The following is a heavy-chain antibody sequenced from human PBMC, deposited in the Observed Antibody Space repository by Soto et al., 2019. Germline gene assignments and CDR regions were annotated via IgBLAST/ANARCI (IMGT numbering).Heavy chain of an antibody. Sequence: EVQLLESGGGLVQPGGSLRLSCAASGFTFSSYAMSWVRQAPGKGLEWVSAISGSGGSAYYADSVKGRFTISRDNSKNTLYLQMNSLRAEDTAVYYCAKPYSSSPDAFDIWGQGTMVTVSS. CDR3: AKPYSSSPDAFDI. CDR1: GFTFSSYA. D-gene: IGHD6-6*01. CDR2: ISGSGGSA. J-gene: IGHJ3*02. V-gene: IGHV3-23*01.